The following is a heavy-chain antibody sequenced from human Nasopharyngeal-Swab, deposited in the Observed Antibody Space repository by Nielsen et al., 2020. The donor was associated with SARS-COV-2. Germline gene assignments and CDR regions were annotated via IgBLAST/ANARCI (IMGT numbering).Heavy chain of an antibody. CDR1: GFTFSSYA. CDR2: ISYDGSNK. D-gene: IGHD3-3*01. J-gene: IGHJ5*02. CDR3: ARGGYQYDFWSGYPWWDWFDP. V-gene: IGHV3-30-3*01. Sequence: GESLKISCAAPGFTFSSYAMHWVRQAPGKGLEWVAVISYDGSNKYYADSVKGRFTISRDNSKNTLYLQMNSLRSDDTAVYYCARGGYQYDFWSGYPWWDWFDPWGQGTLVTVSS.